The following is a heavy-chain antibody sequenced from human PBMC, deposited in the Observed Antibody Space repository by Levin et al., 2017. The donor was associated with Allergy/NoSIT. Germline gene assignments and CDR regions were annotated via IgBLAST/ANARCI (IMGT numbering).Heavy chain of an antibody. CDR2: ISYDGSNK. D-gene: IGHD3-22*01. J-gene: IGHJ2*01. CDR3: ARDGRSGYYDSSGLPREYFDL. CDR1: GFTFSSYA. Sequence: RGESLKISCAASGFTFSSYAMHWVRQAPGKGLEWVAVISYDGSNKYYADSVKGRFTISRDNSKNTLYLQMNSLRAEDTAVYYCARDGRSGYYDSSGLPREYFDLWGRGTLVTVSS. V-gene: IGHV3-30*04.